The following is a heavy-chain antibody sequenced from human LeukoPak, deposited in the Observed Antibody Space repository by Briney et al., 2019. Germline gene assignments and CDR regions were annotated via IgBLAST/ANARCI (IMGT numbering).Heavy chain of an antibody. CDR2: ISSSGSTK. Sequence: GGSLRLSCAASGFTFSDYYMSWIRQAPGKGLEWVSYISSSGSTKYYADSVKGRFTISRDNAKNTLFLQMNSLRPEDTAVYYCARGGIAVAGGNFDYWGQGTLVTVSS. D-gene: IGHD6-19*01. J-gene: IGHJ4*02. CDR3: ARGGIAVAGGNFDY. CDR1: GFTFSDYY. V-gene: IGHV3-11*04.